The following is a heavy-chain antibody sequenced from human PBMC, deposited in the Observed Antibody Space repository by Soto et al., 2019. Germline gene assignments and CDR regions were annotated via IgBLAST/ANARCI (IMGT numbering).Heavy chain of an antibody. CDR3: ARIGYYVSGTLPDY. D-gene: IGHD3-10*01. Sequence: PSETLSLTCAVSGASISTSSYYWGWIRQPPGKGLEWTGSIHYSGSTYYNPSLKSRVTISLDTSKNQFSLKLRSVTAADTAVYYCARIGYYVSGTLPDYWGQGTLVTVSS. J-gene: IGHJ4*02. V-gene: IGHV4-39*01. CDR1: GASISTSSYY. CDR2: IHYSGST.